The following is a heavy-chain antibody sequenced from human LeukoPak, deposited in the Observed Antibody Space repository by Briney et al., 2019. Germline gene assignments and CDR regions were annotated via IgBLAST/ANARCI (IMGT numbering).Heavy chain of an antibody. CDR1: RYTFTRYD. CDR2: MNANNDNT. J-gene: IGHJ4*02. Sequence: APVKVSRKASRYTFTRYDINWVRHATGQGLGWMGWMNANNDNTGYAQKFQGRVTITSNTSLSTAYMDLSSLRSEATAVYYCARKGSWSDFDYWGQGTLVTVSS. V-gene: IGHV1-8*03. D-gene: IGHD6-13*01. CDR3: ARKGSWSDFDY.